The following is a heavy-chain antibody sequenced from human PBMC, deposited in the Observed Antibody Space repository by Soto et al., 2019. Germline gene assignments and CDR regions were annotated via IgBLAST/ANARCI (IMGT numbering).Heavy chain of an antibody. D-gene: IGHD5-12*01. Sequence: EVQLLESGGNLVQPGGSLRLSCAASGFTFSSYAMSWVRQAPGKGLEWVSAIGGSGGSTYYADSVKGRFTISRDNSKNTLFLQMNSLRAEDTAIYYCAKDAVSRDGVWLAHVWGQGTVVTVSS. CDR3: AKDAVSRDGVWLAHV. CDR2: IGGSGGST. J-gene: IGHJ4*02. V-gene: IGHV3-23*01. CDR1: GFTFSSYA.